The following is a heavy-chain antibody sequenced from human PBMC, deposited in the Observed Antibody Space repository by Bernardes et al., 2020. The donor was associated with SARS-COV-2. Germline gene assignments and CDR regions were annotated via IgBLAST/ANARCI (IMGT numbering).Heavy chain of an antibody. V-gene: IGHV1-18*01. J-gene: IGHJ4*02. CDR2: INAFNGKT. Sequence: ASVKVSCKASGYIFNSYGLSWVRQAPGQGLEWVGWINAFNGKTTYAQDFQGRVTMTTDTSTTTAYMELRSLRSDDTAVYYCARDQDPVTRYVFDYWGQGTLVAVSS. D-gene: IGHD3-10*02. CDR3: ARDQDPVTRYVFDY. CDR1: GYIFNSYG.